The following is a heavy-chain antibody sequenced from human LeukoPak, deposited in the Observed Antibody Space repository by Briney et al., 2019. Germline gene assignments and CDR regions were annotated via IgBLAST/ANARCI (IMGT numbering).Heavy chain of an antibody. CDR1: GDSVSSNSAA. V-gene: IGHV6-1*01. CDR2: TYYRSKWYN. CDR3: ARATYYYDSSGPPAGFDI. Sequence: SQTLSLTCAISGDSVSSNSAAWNWIRQSPSRGIEWQGRTYYRSKWYNDYAASVKSRITINPDTSKNQFSLKLSSVTAADTAVYYCARATYYYDSSGPPAGFDIWGQGTMVTVSS. D-gene: IGHD3-22*01. J-gene: IGHJ3*02.